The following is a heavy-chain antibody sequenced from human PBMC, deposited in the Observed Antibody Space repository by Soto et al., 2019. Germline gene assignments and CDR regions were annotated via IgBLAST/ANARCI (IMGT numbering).Heavy chain of an antibody. J-gene: IGHJ6*02. CDR1: GGTFKTYG. D-gene: IGHD6-6*01. CDR3: ARALPYSRSSIFYYYYGMDV. CDR2: IIPIFGPA. V-gene: IGHV1-69*01. Sequence: QVQLVQSGAEVKEPGSSVKVSCKASGGTFKTYGISWVRQAPGQGLEWMGGIIPIFGPANYAQRFQGRVTITAEESTSTVYMELSSLRFEAAALYYCARALPYSRSSIFYYYYGMDVWGQGTTVTVSS.